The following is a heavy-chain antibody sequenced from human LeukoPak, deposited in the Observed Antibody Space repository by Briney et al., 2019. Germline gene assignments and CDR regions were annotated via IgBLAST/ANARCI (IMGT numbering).Heavy chain of an antibody. J-gene: IGHJ5*02. V-gene: IGHV3-30*18. CDR1: GFTFSSYG. Sequence: PGGSLRLFCAASGFTFSSYGMHWVRQAPGKGLEWVAVISYDGSNKYYADSVKGRFTISRDNSKNTLYLQMNSLRAEDTAVYYCAKGPSYDFWSGYHLNNWFDPWGQGTLVTVSS. CDR3: AKGPSYDFWSGYHLNNWFDP. CDR2: ISYDGSNK. D-gene: IGHD3-3*01.